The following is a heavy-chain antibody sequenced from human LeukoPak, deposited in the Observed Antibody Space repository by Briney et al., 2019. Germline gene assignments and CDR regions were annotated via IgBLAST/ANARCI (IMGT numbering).Heavy chain of an antibody. Sequence: GGSLRLSREASGFTFSNYNMNWVRQAPGKGLEWVSSISGSASMTEYADSVKGRFTISRDNSKNMLYLQMNSLRAEDTAVYYCAKWWQQQTIFDYWGQGTLVTVSS. CDR2: ISGSASMT. CDR3: AKWWQQQTIFDY. J-gene: IGHJ4*02. D-gene: IGHD2-15*01. CDR1: GFTFSNYN. V-gene: IGHV3-23*01.